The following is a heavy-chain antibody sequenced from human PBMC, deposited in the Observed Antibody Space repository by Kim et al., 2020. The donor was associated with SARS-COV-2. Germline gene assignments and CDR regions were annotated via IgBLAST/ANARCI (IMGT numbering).Heavy chain of an antibody. CDR1: GGSISSYY. Sequence: SETLSLTCTVSGGSISSYYWSWIRQPPGKGLEWIGYIYYTGSTNYNPSLKSRVTISVDTSKNQFSLKLSSVTAADTAVYYCARTLSITIFGVVTHSLYMDVWGKGTTVTVSS. D-gene: IGHD3-3*01. V-gene: IGHV4-59*01. CDR3: ARTLSITIFGVVTHSLYMDV. CDR2: IYYTGST. J-gene: IGHJ6*03.